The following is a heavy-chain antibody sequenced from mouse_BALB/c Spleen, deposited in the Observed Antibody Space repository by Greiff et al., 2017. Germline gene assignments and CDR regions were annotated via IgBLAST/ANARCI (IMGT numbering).Heavy chain of an antibody. D-gene: IGHD2-4*01. CDR3: ATTMITEDFDY. V-gene: IGHV1-7*01. J-gene: IGHJ2*01. CDR2: INPSTGYT. Sequence: QVQLQQSGAELAKPGASVKMSCKASGYTFTSYWMHWVKQRPGQGLEWIGYINPSTGYTEYNQKFKDKATLTADKSSSTAYMQLSSLTSEDSAVYYCATTMITEDFDYWGQGTTLTVSS. CDR1: GYTFTSYW.